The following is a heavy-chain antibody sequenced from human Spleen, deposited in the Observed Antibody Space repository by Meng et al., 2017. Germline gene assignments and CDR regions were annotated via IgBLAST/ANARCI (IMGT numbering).Heavy chain of an antibody. V-gene: IGHV4-34*01. D-gene: IGHD4-11*01. CDR2: INHSGST. J-gene: IGHJ4*02. Sequence: QVQLQPWGAGLFQPSENLSLPCVVSGVSFSDYYWSWIRQPPGKGLEWIGEINHSGSTNYNPSLESRATISVDTSQNNLSLKLSSVTAADSAVYYCARGPTTMAHDFDYWGQGTLVTVSS. CDR3: ARGPTTMAHDFDY. CDR1: GVSFSDYY.